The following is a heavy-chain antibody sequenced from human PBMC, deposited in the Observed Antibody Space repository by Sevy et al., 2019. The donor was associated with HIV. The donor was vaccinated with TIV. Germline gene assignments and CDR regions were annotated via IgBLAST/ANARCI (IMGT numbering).Heavy chain of an antibody. CDR3: AKGTIGIVVIHES. D-gene: IGHD3-3*01. Sequence: GGSLRLSCAASGFILNNYAMSWVSQTPGKGLEWVSSFTAGGGGSTHYADSVNGRFTISRDNSKNTLYLQMDSLRGEDTAVYYCAKGTIGIVVIHESWGQGALVTVSS. J-gene: IGHJ4*02. V-gene: IGHV3-23*01. CDR2: FTAGGGGST. CDR1: GFILNNYA.